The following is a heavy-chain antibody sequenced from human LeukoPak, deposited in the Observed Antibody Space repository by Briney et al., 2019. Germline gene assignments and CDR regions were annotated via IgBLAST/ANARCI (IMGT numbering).Heavy chain of an antibody. D-gene: IGHD1-26*01. V-gene: IGHV3-48*04. CDR1: GFTFSSHS. J-gene: IGHJ3*02. Sequence: GGSLRLSCAASGFTFSSHSMNWVRQAPGKGLEWVSYISSSSSTIYYADSVKGRFTISRDNAKNSLYLQMNSLRAEDTAVYYCARGLVGATHDAFDIWGQGTMVTVSS. CDR2: ISSSSSTI. CDR3: ARGLVGATHDAFDI.